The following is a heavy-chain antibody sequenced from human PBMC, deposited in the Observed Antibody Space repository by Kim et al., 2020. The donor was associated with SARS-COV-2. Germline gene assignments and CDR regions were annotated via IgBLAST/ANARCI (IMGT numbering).Heavy chain of an antibody. CDR1: GFIFSSYS. J-gene: IGHJ4*02. Sequence: GGSLRLSCAASGFIFSSYSMNWVRQAPGKGLEWVSYISTSGSSIYYADSVNGRFTTSRDNAKNSLYLQMNSLRDEDTAVYYCAREPELRGYYFDYWGQGSLVTVSS. CDR2: ISTSGSSI. D-gene: IGHD1-26*01. V-gene: IGHV3-48*02. CDR3: AREPELRGYYFDY.